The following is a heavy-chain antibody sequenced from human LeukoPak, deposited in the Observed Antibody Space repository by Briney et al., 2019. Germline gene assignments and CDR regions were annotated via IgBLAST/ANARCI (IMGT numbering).Heavy chain of an antibody. CDR3: ARVRITIFGVPERWFDP. Sequence: GASVKVSCKASGYTFTSYGISWVRQAPGQGLEWMGWINPNSGGTNYAQKFQGRVTMTRDTSISTAYMELSRLRSDDTAVYYCARVRITIFGVPERWFDPWGQGTLVTVSS. V-gene: IGHV1-2*02. CDR2: INPNSGGT. CDR1: GYTFTSYG. D-gene: IGHD3-3*01. J-gene: IGHJ5*02.